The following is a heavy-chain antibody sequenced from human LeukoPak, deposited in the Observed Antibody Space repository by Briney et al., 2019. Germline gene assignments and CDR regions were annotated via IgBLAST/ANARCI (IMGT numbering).Heavy chain of an antibody. D-gene: IGHD7-27*01. V-gene: IGHV4-59*01. CDR1: GASMTSYY. Sequence: SEPLSLTCTVSGASMTSYYRPWIRQPPGKGLDWVGYMYFGERTNYNPSLKSRATISIDTSKKQFSLNLKSVTAADTAVYYCARIPGDRPDDWGQGTLVTVS. CDR2: MYFGERT. CDR3: ARIPGDRPDD. J-gene: IGHJ4*02.